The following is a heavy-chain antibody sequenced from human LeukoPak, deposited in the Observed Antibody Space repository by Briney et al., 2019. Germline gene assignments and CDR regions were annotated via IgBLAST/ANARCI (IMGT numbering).Heavy chain of an antibody. D-gene: IGHD4-23*01. Sequence: GGSLRLSCAASGVTFSDHYMDWVRQAPGKGLEWVGRSRNKATSYTTEYAASVKGRFIISRDDSKNSLYLQMNSLKTEDTAVYYCARDLDYGGNSDAFDIWGQGTMVTVSS. CDR2: SRNKATSYTT. CDR1: GVTFSDHY. J-gene: IGHJ3*02. CDR3: ARDLDYGGNSDAFDI. V-gene: IGHV3-72*01.